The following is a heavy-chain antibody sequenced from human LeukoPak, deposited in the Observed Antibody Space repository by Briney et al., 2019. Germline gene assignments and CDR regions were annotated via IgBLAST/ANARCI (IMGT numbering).Heavy chain of an antibody. D-gene: IGHD3-22*01. V-gene: IGHV1-18*01. CDR3: ARDGDSSGYYPSDY. CDR1: GYTFTSYG. Sequence: ASVKVSCKASGYTFTSYGISWVRQAPGQGLEWMGWISAYNGNTNYAQRLQGRVTMTTDTSTSTAYMELRSLRSDDTAVYYCARDGDSSGYYPSDYWGQGTLVTVSS. CDR2: ISAYNGNT. J-gene: IGHJ4*02.